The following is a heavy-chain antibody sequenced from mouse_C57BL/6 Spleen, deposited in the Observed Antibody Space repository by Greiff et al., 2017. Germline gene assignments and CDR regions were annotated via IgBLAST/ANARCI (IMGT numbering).Heavy chain of an antibody. Sequence: QVQLMQPGAELVRPGSSVKLSCKASGYTFTSYWMHWVKQRPIQGLEWIGNIDPSDSDTHYNQKFKDKATLTVDKSSSTAYMQLSSLTSEASAVYDCARGGPWFACWGQGTLVTVAA. J-gene: IGHJ3*01. V-gene: IGHV1-52*01. CDR1: GYTFTSYW. CDR2: IDPSDSDT. CDR3: ARGGPWFAC.